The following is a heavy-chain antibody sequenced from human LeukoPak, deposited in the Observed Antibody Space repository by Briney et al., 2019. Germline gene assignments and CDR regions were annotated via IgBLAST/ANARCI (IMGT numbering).Heavy chain of an antibody. V-gene: IGHV4-4*07. CDR3: ARGPTSNWFDP. Sequence: KSSETLSLTCTVSAGSISGYYWSWIRQPAGKALEWIGRIYSTGSTNYNPSLKSRVTMSVDTSKNQFSLKLSSVTAADTAVYYCARGPTSNWFDPWGQGTLVTVSS. CDR2: IYSTGST. J-gene: IGHJ5*02. CDR1: AGSISGYY.